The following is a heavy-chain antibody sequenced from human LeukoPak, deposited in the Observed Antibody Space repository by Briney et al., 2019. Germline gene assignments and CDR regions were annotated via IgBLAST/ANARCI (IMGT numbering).Heavy chain of an antibody. CDR3: AGATYYYDSSGSFDI. J-gene: IGHJ3*02. CDR2: IYYGGST. D-gene: IGHD3-22*01. V-gene: IGHV4-59*08. Sequence: SETLSLTCTVSGGSISSYYWSWIRQPPGKGLEWIGYIYYGGSTNYNPSLKSRVTISVDTSKNQFSLKLSSVTAADTAVYYCAGATYYYDSSGSFDIWGQGTMVTVSS. CDR1: GGSISSYY.